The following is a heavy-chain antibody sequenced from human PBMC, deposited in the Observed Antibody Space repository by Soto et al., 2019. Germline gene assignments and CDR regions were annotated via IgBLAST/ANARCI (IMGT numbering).Heavy chain of an antibody. CDR1: EFTFSGYW. D-gene: IGHD3-9*01. J-gene: IGHJ4*02. CDR2: TNEDGGYT. V-gene: IGHV3-74*01. Sequence: EVQLVESGGGLVQPGGSLRLSCTASEFTFSGYWMHWVRQAPEKGLVWVSRTNEDGGYTDYADSVKGRFTISRDNAKNTLFLQMNSLRVDDSAVYYCSRGNRDWSGIDFWGQGTLVTVSS. CDR3: SRGNRDWSGIDF.